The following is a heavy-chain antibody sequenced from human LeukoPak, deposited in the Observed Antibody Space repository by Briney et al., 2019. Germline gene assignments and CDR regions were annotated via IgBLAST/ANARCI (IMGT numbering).Heavy chain of an antibody. CDR3: ARGPLEYCSGGTCYSGRNWFDP. CDR2: INPKSGGT. J-gene: IGHJ5*02. V-gene: IGHV1-2*02. CDR1: GNTFSGYY. D-gene: IGHD2-15*01. Sequence: ASVKVSCKASGNTFSGYYMHWVRQAPGQGLEWMGWINPKSGGTNYAQKFQGRVTMTRDTSISTAYMELSRLRSDDTAVYYCARGPLEYCSGGTCYSGRNWFDPWGQGTLVTVSS.